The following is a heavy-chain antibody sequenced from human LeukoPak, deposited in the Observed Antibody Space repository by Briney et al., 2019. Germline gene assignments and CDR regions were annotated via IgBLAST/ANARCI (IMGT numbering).Heavy chain of an antibody. CDR2: IYTSGST. Sequence: NPSETLSLTCTVSGGSISNFYWSWIRQPAGPALEWIGRIYTSGSTNYNPSLKSRVTMSVDTSKNQFSLKLSSVTAADTAVYYCARETTGAGTARPFDYWGQGTLVTVSS. D-gene: IGHD6-13*01. J-gene: IGHJ4*02. CDR3: ARETTGAGTARPFDY. CDR1: GGSISNFY. V-gene: IGHV4-4*07.